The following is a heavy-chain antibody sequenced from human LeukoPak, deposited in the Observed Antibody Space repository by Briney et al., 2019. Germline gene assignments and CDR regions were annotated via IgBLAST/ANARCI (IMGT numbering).Heavy chain of an antibody. CDR3: ARFIAVAGGGGIDY. Sequence: SETLSLTCAVYGGSFSGYYWSWIRQPPGKGLEWIGEINHSGSTNYNPSLKSRVTISVDTSKNQFSLKLSSVTAADTAVYYCARFIAVAGGGGIDYWGQGTLVTVSS. V-gene: IGHV4-34*01. J-gene: IGHJ4*02. D-gene: IGHD6-19*01. CDR1: GGSFSGYY. CDR2: INHSGST.